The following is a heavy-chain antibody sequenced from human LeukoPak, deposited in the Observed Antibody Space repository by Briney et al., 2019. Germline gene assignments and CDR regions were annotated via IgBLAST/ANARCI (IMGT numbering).Heavy chain of an antibody. CDR1: GLTFDDYG. CDR2: INWNGGST. Sequence: PGGSLRLSCAASGLTFDDYGMSWVRQAPGKGLEWVSGINWNGGSTGYADSVKGRFTISRDNAKNSLYLQMNSLRVEDTAVYYCAKLAKYFYGSETYYFFEHWGQGTPVTASS. J-gene: IGHJ4*02. D-gene: IGHD3-10*01. V-gene: IGHV3-20*04. CDR3: AKLAKYFYGSETYYFFEH.